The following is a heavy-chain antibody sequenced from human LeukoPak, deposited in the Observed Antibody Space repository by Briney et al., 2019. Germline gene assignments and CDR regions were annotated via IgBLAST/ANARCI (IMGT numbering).Heavy chain of an antibody. D-gene: IGHD3-22*01. CDR3: ARRSGFEIQLWITGYYDSSGPTDNWFDP. V-gene: IGHV1-69*04. Sequence: SVTVSCTASGATFSSYAISWVRQAPGQGLEWMGRIIPILGIANYSQKFQGRVTITADKSTSTAYMELSSLRYEDTAVYYCARRSGFEIQLWITGYYDSSGPTDNWFDPWGQGTLVTVSS. CDR2: IIPILGIA. CDR1: GATFSSYA. J-gene: IGHJ5*02.